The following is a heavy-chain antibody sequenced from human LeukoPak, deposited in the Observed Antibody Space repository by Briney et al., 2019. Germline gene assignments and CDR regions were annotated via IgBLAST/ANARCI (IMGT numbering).Heavy chain of an antibody. J-gene: IGHJ6*02. Sequence: ASVKVSCKASGFTFTNHALQWVRQAPGQRLEWMGWINAGNGNTKYSQKFQGRVTITRDTSASTAYMELSSLRSEDTAVYYCARVLYCSSTSCYYYGMDVWGQGTTVTVSS. CDR3: ARVLYCSSTSCYYYGMDV. D-gene: IGHD2-2*01. CDR1: GFTFTNHA. CDR2: INAGNGNT. V-gene: IGHV1-3*01.